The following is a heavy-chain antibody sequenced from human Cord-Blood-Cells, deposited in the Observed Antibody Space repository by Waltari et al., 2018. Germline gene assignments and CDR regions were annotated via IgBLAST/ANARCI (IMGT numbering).Heavy chain of an antibody. J-gene: IGHJ4*02. Sequence: QVQLVQSGAEGKQPGASVKVSRSASGYNFSSYEITRVRLATGQGLAWIGWINPNSGNTVYAQKFQGRVTMTRNTSIVTSYMELSSLRSEYTAVYYCARVSSSSWYGVDYWGQGTLVTVSS. V-gene: IGHV1-8*01. D-gene: IGHD6-13*01. CDR2: INPNSGNT. CDR1: GYNFSSYE. CDR3: ARVSSSSWYGVDY.